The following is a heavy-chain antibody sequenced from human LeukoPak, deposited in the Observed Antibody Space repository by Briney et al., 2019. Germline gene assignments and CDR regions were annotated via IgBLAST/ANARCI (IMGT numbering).Heavy chain of an antibody. J-gene: IGHJ4*02. V-gene: IGHV3-7*03. D-gene: IGHD3-3*01. Sequence: GGSLRLSCAASGFTFSGFWMSWVRQTPGKGLEWVANIKLDGSEKNYVDSVKGRFTISRDNTKNSLYLQMNSLRAEDTAVFYCARDQYDTWSRRGNFDSWGQGTLVIVSS. CDR1: GFTFSGFW. CDR3: ARDQYDTWSRRGNFDS. CDR2: IKLDGSEK.